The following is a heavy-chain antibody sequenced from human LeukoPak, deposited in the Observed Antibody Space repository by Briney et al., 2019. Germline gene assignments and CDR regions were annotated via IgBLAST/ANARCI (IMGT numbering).Heavy chain of an antibody. J-gene: IGHJ4*02. CDR3: ARGAMTTTSTFDY. Sequence: KPSETLSLTCTVSGGSISSSSYYWGWIRQPPGKGLEWIGSIYYSGSTNYNPSLKSRVTLSVDTSKNQFSLKLSSVTAADTAVYYSARGAMTTTSTFDYWGQGTLVTVSS. CDR2: IYYSGST. CDR1: GGSISSSSYY. D-gene: IGHD5-24*01. V-gene: IGHV4-39*07.